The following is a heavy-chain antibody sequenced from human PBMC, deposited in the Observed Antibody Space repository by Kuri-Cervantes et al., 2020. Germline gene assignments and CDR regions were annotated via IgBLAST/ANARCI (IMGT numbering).Heavy chain of an antibody. CDR3: ARGWGVVDTTMGLDY. V-gene: IGHV3-7*01. Sequence: GGSLRLSCAVSGFTFNRYGMNWVRQAPGKGLEWVANINQDGRERHYVDSVKGRFTISRNYAKNSLYLQMNNLRAEDTAVYYCARGWGVVDTTMGLDYWGQGTLVTVSS. J-gene: IGHJ4*02. D-gene: IGHD5-18*01. CDR2: INQDGRER. CDR1: GFTFNRYG.